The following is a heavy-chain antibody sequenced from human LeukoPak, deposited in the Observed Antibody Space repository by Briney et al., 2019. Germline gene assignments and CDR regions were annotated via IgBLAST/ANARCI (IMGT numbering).Heavy chain of an antibody. J-gene: IGHJ4*02. CDR3: AREGPSGWPHDY. D-gene: IGHD6-25*01. V-gene: IGHV4-38-2*02. CDR1: GYSISSGYY. Sequence: SETLSLTCTVSGYSISSGYYWGWIRQPTGKGLEWIGSIYHSGSTYYNPSLKSRVTISVDTSKNQFSLKLSSVTAADTAVYYCAREGPSGWPHDYWGQGTLVIVSS. CDR2: IYHSGST.